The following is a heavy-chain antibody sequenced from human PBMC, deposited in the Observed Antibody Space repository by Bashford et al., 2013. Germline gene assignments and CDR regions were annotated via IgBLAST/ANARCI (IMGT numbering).Heavy chain of an antibody. J-gene: IGHJ3*02. CDR3: ARRLSNVYDAFDI. CDR2: IDPSGGSS. V-gene: IGHV1-46*02. CDR1: GYTFNSYY. Sequence: VASVKVSCKASGYTFNSYYIHWVRQAPGQRLEWMGIIDPSGGSSSYAQQFRGRITMTRDTSTSTVYMDLSSLRSEDTAVYYCARRLSNVYDAFDIWGPRDNGHRLL. D-gene: IGHD5/OR15-5a*01.